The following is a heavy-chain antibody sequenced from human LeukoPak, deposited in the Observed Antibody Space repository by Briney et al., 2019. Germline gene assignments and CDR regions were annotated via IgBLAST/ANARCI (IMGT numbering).Heavy chain of an antibody. D-gene: IGHD5-18*01. CDR1: GGSVSSGSYY. CDR2: IYYSGST. Sequence: SGTLSLTCTVSGGSVSSGSYYWSWIRQPPGKGLEWIGYIYYSGSTNYNPSLKSRVTISVDTSKNQFSLKLSSVTAADTAVYYCARDQGRHTAMIYYYGMDVWGQGTTVTVSS. CDR3: ARDQGRHTAMIYYYGMDV. V-gene: IGHV4-61*01. J-gene: IGHJ6*02.